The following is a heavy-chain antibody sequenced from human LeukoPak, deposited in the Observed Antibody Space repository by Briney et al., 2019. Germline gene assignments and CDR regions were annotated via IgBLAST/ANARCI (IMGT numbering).Heavy chain of an antibody. J-gene: IGHJ4*02. CDR1: KFTFSDYS. CDR2: ISSIRNYI. Sequence: GGSLRLSCAASKFTFSDYSMSWVRQAPGKGLEWVSSISSIRNYIYYADSVKGRFTVSRDNAKNSLYLQMNSLRVEDTAVYFCTRALGGQYGYWGQGTLVIVSS. V-gene: IGHV3-21*01. D-gene: IGHD7-27*01. CDR3: TRALGGQYGY.